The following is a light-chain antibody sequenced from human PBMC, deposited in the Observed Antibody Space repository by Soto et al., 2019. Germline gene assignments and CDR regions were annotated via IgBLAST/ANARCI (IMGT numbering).Light chain of an antibody. J-gene: IGLJ1*01. CDR2: EVS. Sequence: QSALTQPPCESGSPGQSIKIHCSGTRGDVGRYNYVSWYQQHPGTAPKLMIYEVSNRPSGVSNRFSGSKSGDTASLTISGLQAEDQADYYFSSYTRTFTSVF. CDR1: RGDVGRYNY. V-gene: IGLV2-14*01. CDR3: SSYTRTFTSV.